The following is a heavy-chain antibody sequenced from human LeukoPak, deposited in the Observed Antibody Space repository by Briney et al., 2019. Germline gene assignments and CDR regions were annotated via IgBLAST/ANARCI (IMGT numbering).Heavy chain of an antibody. Sequence: GASVKVSCKASGYTFTNYYMHWVRQAPGQGLEWMGIINPNDGSTSYAQKFQGRVSMTRDTPTGTVHMELSSLRSDDTAVYSCARGAGDGSGSYDYWGQGTLVTVSS. J-gene: IGHJ4*02. V-gene: IGHV1-46*01. CDR3: ARGAGDGSGSYDY. D-gene: IGHD3-10*01. CDR1: GYTFTNYY. CDR2: INPNDGST.